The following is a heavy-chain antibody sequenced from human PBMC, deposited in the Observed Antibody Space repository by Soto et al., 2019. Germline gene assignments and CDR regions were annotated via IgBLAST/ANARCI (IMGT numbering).Heavy chain of an antibody. CDR2: ISSSSSYI. V-gene: IGHV3-21*01. CDR1: GFTFSSYS. D-gene: IGHD3-9*01. Sequence: GGSLRLSCAASGFTFSSYSMNWARQAPGKGLEWVSSISSSSSYIYYADTVKGRFTISRDNAKNSLYLQMNSLRAEDTAVYYCARVYYDILTGPSGIDYWGQGTLVTVSS. CDR3: ARVYYDILTGPSGIDY. J-gene: IGHJ4*02.